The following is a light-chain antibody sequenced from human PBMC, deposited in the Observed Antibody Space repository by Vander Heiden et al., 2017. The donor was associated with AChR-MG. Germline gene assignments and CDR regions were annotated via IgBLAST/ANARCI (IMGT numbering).Light chain of an antibody. CDR2: GNN. CDR3: QSYDTSLTGSVV. CDR1: SSNIGAGYD. Sequence: QSVLTQPPSVSGAPGQRVTISCTGSSSNIGAGYDVHWYQQLPGTAPKLLIYGNNNRPSGVPDRCSGAKSGTSASLAITGLQAEDEADYYCQSYDTSLTGSVVFGGGTKLTVL. J-gene: IGLJ2*01. V-gene: IGLV1-40*01.